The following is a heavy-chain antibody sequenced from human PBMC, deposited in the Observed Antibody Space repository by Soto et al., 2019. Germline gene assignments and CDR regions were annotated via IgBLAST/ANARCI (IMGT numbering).Heavy chain of an antibody. D-gene: IGHD6-13*01. CDR3: ARDESKGNSSSWLDYYYYGMDV. CDR1: GGTFSSYA. CDR2: IIPIFGTA. Sequence: QVQLVQSGAEVKKPGSSVKVSCKASGGTFSSYAISWVRQAPGQGLEWMGGIIPIFGTANYAQKFQGRVTITADESTSTAYMERSSLRSEDTAVYYCARDESKGNSSSWLDYYYYGMDVWGQGTTVTVSS. V-gene: IGHV1-69*01. J-gene: IGHJ6*02.